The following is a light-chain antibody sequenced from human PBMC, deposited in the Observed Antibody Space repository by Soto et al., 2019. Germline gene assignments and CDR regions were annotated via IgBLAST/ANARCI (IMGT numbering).Light chain of an antibody. V-gene: IGKV3-20*01. CDR1: QSVSSNY. CDR3: QQYGSSFT. J-gene: IGKJ3*01. CDR2: GAS. Sequence: EIVLTQSPGTLSLSPGERATLSCRASQSVSSNYLAWYQQKPGQAPRLLIYGASSRATGIPDRFSGSGSGTDLTLTISRLEPEDFAVYYCQQYGSSFTFGPGTKVDIK.